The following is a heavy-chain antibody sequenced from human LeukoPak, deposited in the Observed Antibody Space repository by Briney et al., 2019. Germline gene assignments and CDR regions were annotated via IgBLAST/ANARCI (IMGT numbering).Heavy chain of an antibody. J-gene: IGHJ4*02. Sequence: GGSLRLSCAASGFTFSSYWMSWVRQAPGKGLEWVANIKQDGSEKYYVDSAKGRFTISRDISRNSLYLQMDSLRVEDTAMYYCARDSRGYSYGPNTDYWGQGTLVAVSS. D-gene: IGHD5-18*01. CDR2: IKQDGSEK. CDR3: ARDSRGYSYGPNTDY. CDR1: GFTFSSYW. V-gene: IGHV3-7*01.